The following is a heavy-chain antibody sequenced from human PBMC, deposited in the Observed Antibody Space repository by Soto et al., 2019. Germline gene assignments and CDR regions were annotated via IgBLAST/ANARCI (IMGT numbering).Heavy chain of an antibody. J-gene: IGHJ6*02. CDR3: ARLNTAMVTLNYYYGMDV. Sequence: LGESLKISFKGSGYSFTSYWICWVRQMPGKGLEWMGIIYPGDSDTRYSPSFQGQVTISADKSISTAYLQWSSLKASDTAMYYCARLNTAMVTLNYYYGMDVWGQGTTVTVS. CDR1: GYSFTSYW. V-gene: IGHV5-51*01. D-gene: IGHD5-18*01. CDR2: IYPGDSDT.